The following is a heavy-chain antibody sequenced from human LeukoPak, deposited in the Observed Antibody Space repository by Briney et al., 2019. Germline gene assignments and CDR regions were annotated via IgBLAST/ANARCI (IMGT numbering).Heavy chain of an antibody. CDR2: ISSSSSYI. J-gene: IGHJ4*02. Sequence: GGSLRLSCAASGFTFSSYSMNWVRQAPGKGLEWVSSISSSSSYIYYADSVKGRFTISRDNAKNSLYLQMNSLRAEDTAVYYCARDQYSSGWFDGLFDYWGQGTLVTVSS. D-gene: IGHD6-19*01. CDR3: ARDQYSSGWFDGLFDY. CDR1: GFTFSSYS. V-gene: IGHV3-21*01.